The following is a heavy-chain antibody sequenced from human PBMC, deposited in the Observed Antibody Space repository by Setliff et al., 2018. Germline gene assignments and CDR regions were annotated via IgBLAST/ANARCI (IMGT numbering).Heavy chain of an antibody. V-gene: IGHV4-38-2*01. CDR2: IYHSGST. CDR3: ARWRFITPQPLFDY. J-gene: IGHJ4*02. D-gene: IGHD3-22*01. Sequence: SETLSLTCAVSGYSISSGHYWGWIRQPPGKGLEWIGSIYHSGSTYYNPSLKSRVTISVDTSKNQFSLKLSSVTAADTAVYYCARWRFITPQPLFDYWGQGTLVTVSS. CDR1: GYSISSGHY.